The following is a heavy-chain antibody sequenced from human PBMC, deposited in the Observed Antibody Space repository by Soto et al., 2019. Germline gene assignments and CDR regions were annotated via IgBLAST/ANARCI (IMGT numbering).Heavy chain of an antibody. CDR1: GYTFTSYA. V-gene: IGHV1-3*01. CDR2: INAGNGNT. Sequence: ASVKVSCKASGYTFTSYAMHWVRQAPGQRLEWMGWINAGNGNTKYSQKFQGRVTITRDTSASTAYMELSSLRSEDTAVYYCARDPDYTNWFDPWGQGTLVTVPQ. CDR3: ARDPDYTNWFDP. D-gene: IGHD4-4*01. J-gene: IGHJ5*02.